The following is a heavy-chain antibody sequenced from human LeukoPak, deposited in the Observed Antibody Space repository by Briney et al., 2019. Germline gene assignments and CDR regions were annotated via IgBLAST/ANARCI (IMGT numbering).Heavy chain of an antibody. CDR2: ISAYNGNT. D-gene: IGHD2-15*01. Sequence: ASVKVSCKASGYTFTSYGISWVRQAPGQGLEWMGWISAYNGNTNYAQKLQGRVNMTTDTSTSTAYMELRSLRSDDTAVYYCARDPVYCSGGSCYGGYNWFDPWGQGTLVTVSS. CDR1: GYTFTSYG. CDR3: ARDPVYCSGGSCYGGYNWFDP. J-gene: IGHJ5*02. V-gene: IGHV1-18*01.